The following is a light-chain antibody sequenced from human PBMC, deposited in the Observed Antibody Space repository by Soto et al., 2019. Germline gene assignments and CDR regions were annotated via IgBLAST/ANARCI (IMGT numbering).Light chain of an antibody. V-gene: IGKV3-15*01. CDR2: GAS. J-gene: IGKJ1*01. Sequence: ETVMTQSPVTLSVSPGERATLSCRASQSVSGNLAWYQQKPGQAPRLLIYGASTRATAIPARFSGSGSGTEFTLTISSLQSEDFAVYYCQQYNNWPPWTFGQGTKVEIK. CDR1: QSVSGN. CDR3: QQYNNWPPWT.